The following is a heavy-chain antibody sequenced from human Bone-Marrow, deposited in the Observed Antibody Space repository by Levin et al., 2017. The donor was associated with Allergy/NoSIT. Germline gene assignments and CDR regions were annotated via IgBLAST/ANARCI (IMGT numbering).Heavy chain of an antibody. CDR2: VFDNGNS. Sequence: KASETLSLTCSVSGGSISNYYWTWIRQPPGKELEWIGYVFDNGNSKYNPSLKSRVTISVETSKNQFSLQLNSVTSADTGIYYCAREQWELPLIDYWGQGTLVTVSS. V-gene: IGHV4-59*01. CDR3: AREQWELPLIDY. CDR1: GGSISNYY. J-gene: IGHJ4*02. D-gene: IGHD1-26*01.